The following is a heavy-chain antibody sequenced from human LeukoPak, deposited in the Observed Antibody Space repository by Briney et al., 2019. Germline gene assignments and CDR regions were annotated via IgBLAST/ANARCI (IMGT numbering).Heavy chain of an antibody. J-gene: IGHJ4*02. CDR2: MHYSGST. D-gene: IGHD2-15*01. CDR3: ARWADCSGGSCYSGLDY. V-gene: IGHV4-39*07. Sequence: SETLSLTCTVSGGSISTSTYYWGWIRQPPGKGLEWIGSMHYSGSTYYNPSLKSRVIISVDTSKNQFSLKLSSVTAADTAVYYCARWADCSGGSCYSGLDYWGLGTLVTVSS. CDR1: GGSISTSTYY.